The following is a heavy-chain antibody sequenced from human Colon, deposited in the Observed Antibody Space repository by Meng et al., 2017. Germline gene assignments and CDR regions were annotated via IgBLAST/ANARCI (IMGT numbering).Heavy chain of an antibody. Sequence: TCAASGFTFSSYEMNWVRQAPGKGLEWVSYISSSGSTIYYADSVKGRFTISRDNAKNSLYLQMNSLRAEDTAVYYCAREEWELRDFDYWGQGTLVTVSS. V-gene: IGHV3-48*03. CDR1: GFTFSSYE. D-gene: IGHD1-26*01. CDR3: AREEWELRDFDY. J-gene: IGHJ4*02. CDR2: ISSSGSTI.